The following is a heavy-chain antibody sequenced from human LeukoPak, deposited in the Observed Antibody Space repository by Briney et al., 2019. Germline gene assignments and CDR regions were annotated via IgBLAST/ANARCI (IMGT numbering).Heavy chain of an antibody. V-gene: IGHV3-74*01. D-gene: IGHD5-12*01. CDR2: IKTDGSST. J-gene: IGHJ4*02. CDR3: ARDRGYTQDY. CDR1: GFTFSTYW. Sequence: GLSLRLSCAASGFTFSTYWMHWVRQAPGKGLVWVSHIKTDGSSTTYADSVKGRFTISRDNAKNTLYLQMNSLRAEDTAVYYCARDRGYTQDYWGQGTLVTVSS.